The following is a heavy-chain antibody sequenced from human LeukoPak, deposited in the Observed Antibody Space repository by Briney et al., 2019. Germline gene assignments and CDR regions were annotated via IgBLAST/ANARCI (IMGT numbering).Heavy chain of an antibody. CDR2: IYYSGST. V-gene: IGHV4-39*01. D-gene: IGHD6-13*01. Sequence: PSETLSLTCTVSGGSISSSSYYWGWIRQPPGKGLESIGSIYYSGSTYYNPSLKSRVTISVDTSKNQFSLKLHSVTAADTATYYCARRGITYSSSFFAYWGQGTLVTVSS. CDR3: ARRGITYSSSFFAY. CDR1: GGSISSSSYY. J-gene: IGHJ4*02.